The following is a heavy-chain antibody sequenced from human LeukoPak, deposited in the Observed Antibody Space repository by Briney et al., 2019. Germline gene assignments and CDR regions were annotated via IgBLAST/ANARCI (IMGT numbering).Heavy chain of an antibody. J-gene: IGHJ6*03. CDR1: GGSISSYY. Sequence: SETHSLTCTLSGGSISSYYWSWIRQLPGQGRECIGYISYSGSTNYNPSLKSRVTISVDTSKKQCSLKLSSVTAADTAVYYCARGATVTHYYYYYMDVWGKGTTVTVSS. CDR3: ARGATVTHYYYYYMDV. V-gene: IGHV4-59*01. CDR2: ISYSGST. D-gene: IGHD4-17*01.